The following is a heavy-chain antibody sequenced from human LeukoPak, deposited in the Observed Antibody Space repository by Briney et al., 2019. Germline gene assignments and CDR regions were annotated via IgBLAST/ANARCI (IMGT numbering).Heavy chain of an antibody. J-gene: IGHJ4*02. D-gene: IGHD2-2*01. CDR2: ISGSGGRT. V-gene: IGHV3-23*01. CDR3: AKGFSIVVVPAAMSY. CDR1: GFTFSNYA. Sequence: GGSLRLSCAASGFTFSNYAMTWVRQAPGKGLEWVSGISGSGGRTYYADSVKGRFTISRDNSKNTLYLQMNSLRAGDTAVYYCAKGFSIVVVPAAMSYWGQGTLVTVSS.